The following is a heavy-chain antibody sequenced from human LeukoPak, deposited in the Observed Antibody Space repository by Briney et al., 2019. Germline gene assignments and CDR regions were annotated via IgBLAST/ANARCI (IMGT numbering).Heavy chain of an antibody. CDR1: GFTFSSYA. CDR2: ISCDGSNK. CDR3: ARESRGGYGSSYNWFDP. D-gene: IGHD3-10*01. J-gene: IGHJ5*02. V-gene: IGHV3-30-3*01. Sequence: GGSLRLSCAASGFTFSSYAMHWVRQAPGKGLEWVAVISCDGSNKYYADSVKGRFTVSRDNSKNTLYLQMNSLRAEDTAVYYCARESRGGYGSSYNWFDPWGQGTLVTVSS.